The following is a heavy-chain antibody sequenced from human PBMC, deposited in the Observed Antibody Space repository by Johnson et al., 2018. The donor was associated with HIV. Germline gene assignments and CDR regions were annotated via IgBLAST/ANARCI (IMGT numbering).Heavy chain of an antibody. Sequence: VQLVESGGGLVKPGGSLRLSCAASGFTFSDYYMSWIRQAPGKGLEWVSYISISGTTIYYADSVKGRFAISRDNAKNSLYLQMNSRRVEDTAVCYCAREGGGPMGDAFDIWGQGTMVTVSS. D-gene: IGHD2-8*01. CDR2: ISISGTTI. CDR1: GFTFSDYY. V-gene: IGHV3-11*04. CDR3: AREGGGPMGDAFDI. J-gene: IGHJ3*02.